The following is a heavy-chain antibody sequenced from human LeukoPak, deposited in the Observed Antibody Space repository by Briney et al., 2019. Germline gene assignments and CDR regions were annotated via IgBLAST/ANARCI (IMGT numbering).Heavy chain of an antibody. J-gene: IGHJ6*03. D-gene: IGHD6-6*01. Sequence: SVKVSCKASGGTFSSYAISWVRQAPGQGLEWMGRIIPIFGTANYAQKFQGRVTITTDESTSTAYMELSSLRSEDTAVYYCAREPYSISWDYYYYYYMDVWGKGTTVTVSS. CDR2: IIPIFGTA. V-gene: IGHV1-69*05. CDR1: GGTFSSYA. CDR3: AREPYSISWDYYYYYYMDV.